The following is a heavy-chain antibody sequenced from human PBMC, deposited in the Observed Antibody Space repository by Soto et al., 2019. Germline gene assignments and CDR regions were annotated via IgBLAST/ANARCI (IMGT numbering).Heavy chain of an antibody. CDR2: IIPIFGTA. CDR1: GGTFSSYA. D-gene: IGHD4-17*01. J-gene: IGHJ4*02. CDR3: ARTLYGDNVDY. Sequence: GASVKVSCKASGGTFSSYAISWVRQAPGQGLEWMGGIIPIFGTANYAQKFQGRVTITADESTSTAYMEPSSLRSEDTAVYYCARTLYGDNVDYWGQGTLVTVSS. V-gene: IGHV1-69*13.